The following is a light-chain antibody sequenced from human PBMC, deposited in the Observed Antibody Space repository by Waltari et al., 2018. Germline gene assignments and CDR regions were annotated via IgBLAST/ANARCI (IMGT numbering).Light chain of an antibody. J-gene: IGLJ1*01. Sequence: QSALTQPRSVSGSPGQSVTIPCTGTRSDAGRYNYVSWYQQLPGKAPKLMIYDVSKRPSVVPDRFSGSKSGNTASLTISGLQAEDEADYYCCSYAGSYTYVFGTGTKVTVL. V-gene: IGLV2-11*01. CDR1: RSDAGRYNY. CDR3: CSYAGSYTYV. CDR2: DVS.